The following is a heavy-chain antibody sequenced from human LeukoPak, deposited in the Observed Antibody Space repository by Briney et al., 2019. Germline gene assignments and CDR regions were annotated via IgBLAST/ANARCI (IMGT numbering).Heavy chain of an antibody. CDR2: IKPNTGDT. CDR3: VRVPDSTAYYKY. J-gene: IGHJ4*02. D-gene: IGHD6-25*01. Sequence: ASVKVSCKTSGYTFTNYDINWVRQAPGQGLEWMAWIKPNTGDTGHAQKFQGRVTVTRNTSISTAYLELSSLRSEDTAVYYCVRVPDSTAYYKYWGQGTLVTVSS. CDR1: GYTFTNYD. V-gene: IGHV1-8*01.